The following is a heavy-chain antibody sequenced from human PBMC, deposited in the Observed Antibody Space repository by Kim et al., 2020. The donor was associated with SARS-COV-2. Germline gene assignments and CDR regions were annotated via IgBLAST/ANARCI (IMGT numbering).Heavy chain of an antibody. CDR2: IYYSGST. D-gene: IGHD2-21*01. J-gene: IGHJ4*02. V-gene: IGHV4-39*01. CDR1: GGSISSSSYY. Sequence: SETLSLTCTVSGGSISSSSYYWGWIRQPPGKGLEWIGSIYYSGSTYYNPSLKSRVTISVDTSKNQFSLKLSSVTAADTAVYYCARHYGGIVVVIYFDYWGQGTLVTVSS. CDR3: ARHYGGIVVVIYFDY.